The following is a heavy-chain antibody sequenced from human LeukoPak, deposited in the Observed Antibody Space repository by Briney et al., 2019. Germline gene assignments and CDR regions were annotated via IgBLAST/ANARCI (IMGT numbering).Heavy chain of an antibody. Sequence: PGGSLRLSCTASGFIFSDYWMNWVRQVPGKGLEWVANIKEDGSVQDYVDSVRGRFTISRDNAKNSLYLQMNSLRAEDTAVYYCASRESSMARSHWGQGTLVTVSS. D-gene: IGHD3-10*01. J-gene: IGHJ4*02. CDR3: ASRESSMARSH. CDR2: IKEDGSVQ. CDR1: GFIFSDYW. V-gene: IGHV3-7*01.